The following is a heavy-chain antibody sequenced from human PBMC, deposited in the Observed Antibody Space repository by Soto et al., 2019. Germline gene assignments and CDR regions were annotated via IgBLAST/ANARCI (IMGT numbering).Heavy chain of an antibody. D-gene: IGHD3-22*01. V-gene: IGHV3-30-3*01. Sequence: QVQLVESGGGVVQPGRSLRLSCAASGFTFSSFAIHWVRQAPGKGLEWVSRISYDGSNKYYADSVKGRFTISRDNSKNTLYLQMNSLIAEDTAVYYCARAYDSSMNYFDYWGQGTLVTVSS. CDR2: ISYDGSNK. CDR3: ARAYDSSMNYFDY. CDR1: GFTFSSFA. J-gene: IGHJ4*02.